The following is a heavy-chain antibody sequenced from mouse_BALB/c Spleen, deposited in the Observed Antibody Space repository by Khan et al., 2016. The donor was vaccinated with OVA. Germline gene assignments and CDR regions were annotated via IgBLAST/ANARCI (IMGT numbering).Heavy chain of an antibody. CDR1: GYSITSDYA. D-gene: IGHD1-1*01. CDR2: ISYSGNT. Sequence: EVQLQQSGPGLVKPSQSLSLTCTVTGYSITSDYAWNWIRQFPGNKLEWMGFISYSGNTKYNPSLKSRITITRDTSKNQCFLQLNSLTFEDTATYYCARVYGGDFDYWGQGTTLTVSS. CDR3: ARVYGGDFDY. V-gene: IGHV3-2*02. J-gene: IGHJ2*01.